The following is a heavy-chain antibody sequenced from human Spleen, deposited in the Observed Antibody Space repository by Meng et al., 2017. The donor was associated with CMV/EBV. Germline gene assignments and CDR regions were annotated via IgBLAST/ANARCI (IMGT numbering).Heavy chain of an antibody. J-gene: IGHJ5*01. CDR2: IYWDNDK. Sequence: SGPTLVKPTQTLTLTCTFSGFSLTTNGVGVGWIRQPPGKALEWLALIYWDNDKRYSPSLRNRLTITKDTSKNQVVLTMTNMDPVDAATYYCGHRQYNSDWNYALLDSWGQGTLVTVSS. D-gene: IGHD1-7*01. CDR1: GFSLTTNGVG. CDR3: GHRQYNSDWNYALLDS. V-gene: IGHV2-5*02.